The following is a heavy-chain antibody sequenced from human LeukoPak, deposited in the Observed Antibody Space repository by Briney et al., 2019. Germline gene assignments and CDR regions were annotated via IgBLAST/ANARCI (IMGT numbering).Heavy chain of an antibody. CDR2: IYYSGST. J-gene: IGHJ4*02. CDR3: AREFGGDSSFDY. D-gene: IGHD2-21*02. V-gene: IGHV4-31*11. CDR1: GGSISSGGYY. Sequence: PSGTLSLTCAVSGGSISSGGYYWSWIRQHPGKGLEWIGYIYYSGSTYYNPSLKSRVTISVDTSKNQFSLKLSSVTAADTAVYYCAREFGGDSSFDYWGQGTLVTVSS.